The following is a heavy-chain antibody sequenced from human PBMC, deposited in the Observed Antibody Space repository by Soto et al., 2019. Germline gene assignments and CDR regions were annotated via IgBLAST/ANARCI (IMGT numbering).Heavy chain of an antibody. V-gene: IGHV4-59*01. D-gene: IGHD3-10*01. Sequence: PSETVSLTCTVSGGSISSYYWSWIRQPPGKGLEWIGYIYYSGSTNYNPSLKSRVTISVDTSKNQFSLKLSSVTAADTAVYYCARVVWFGALSHHDAFDIWGQGTMVTVSS. J-gene: IGHJ3*02. CDR2: IYYSGST. CDR1: GGSISSYY. CDR3: ARVVWFGALSHHDAFDI.